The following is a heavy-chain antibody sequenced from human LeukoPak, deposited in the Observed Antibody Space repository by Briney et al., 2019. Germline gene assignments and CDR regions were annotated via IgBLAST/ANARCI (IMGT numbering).Heavy chain of an antibody. J-gene: IGHJ4*02. D-gene: IGHD3-22*01. CDR3: ARRSGVLDSRDYRYHFDF. V-gene: IGHV4-59*11. CDR1: GDSISSHY. CDR2: IYYSGGT. Sequence: SETLSLTCIVSGDSISSHYWSWIRQPPGKGLEYIGYIYYSGGTDYNPSLKSRVTISLDASKNQFSLNLTSVTAADTAVYYCARRSGVLDSRDYRYHFDFWGQGTLVTVSS.